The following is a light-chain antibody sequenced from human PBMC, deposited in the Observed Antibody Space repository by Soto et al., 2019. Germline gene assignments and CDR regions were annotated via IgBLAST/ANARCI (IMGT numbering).Light chain of an antibody. CDR3: QQFSNYPLT. CDR2: DAS. Sequence: AIHLTQSPSSLSATVGDSVTITCRASQGIARALAWYQQKPGKAPKLLIYDASSLESGVPSRFSGSGYVTDFTITITSMQPEDFATYYCQQFSNYPLTFGGGTKVEIK. V-gene: IGKV1D-13*01. J-gene: IGKJ4*01. CDR1: QGIARA.